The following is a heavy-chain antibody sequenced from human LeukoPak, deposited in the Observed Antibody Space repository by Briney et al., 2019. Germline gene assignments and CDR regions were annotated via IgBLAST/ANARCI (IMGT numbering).Heavy chain of an antibody. CDR1: GFTFSSYS. Sequence: GGSLRLSCAASGFTFSSYSMNWVRQAPGKGLEWVSSISSSSSYIYYADSVKGRFTISRDNAKNSLYLQMNSLRAEDTAVYYCARLVAAAGTDFDYWGQGTLVTVSS. V-gene: IGHV3-21*01. J-gene: IGHJ4*02. CDR3: ARLVAAAGTDFDY. CDR2: ISSSSSYI. D-gene: IGHD6-13*01.